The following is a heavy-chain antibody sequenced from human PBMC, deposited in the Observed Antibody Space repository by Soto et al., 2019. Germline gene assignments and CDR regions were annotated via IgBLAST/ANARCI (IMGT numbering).Heavy chain of an antibody. J-gene: IGHJ4*02. D-gene: IGHD3-9*01. Sequence: GGSLRLSCAASGFTFSNAWMSWVRHAPGKGLEWVGRIKSKTDGGTTDYAAPVRGRFTISRDDSKNTLYLKMNSLNTEDTAVYYCTTVNTVLWLHGYWGQGTLVTVSS. CDR2: IKSKTDGGTT. CDR3: TTVNTVLWLHGY. V-gene: IGHV3-15*01. CDR1: GFTFSNAW.